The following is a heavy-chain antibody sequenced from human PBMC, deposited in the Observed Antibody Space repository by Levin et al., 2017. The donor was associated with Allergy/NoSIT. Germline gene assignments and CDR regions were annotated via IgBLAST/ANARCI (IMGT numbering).Heavy chain of an antibody. D-gene: IGHD5-24*01. Sequence: GESLKISCAASGFTFSSYAMSWVRQAPGKGLEWVSAISGSGGSTYYADSVKGRFTIPRDNFKNTLYLQMNSLRAEDTAVYYCAKVGDGYKVQLAYEGDYWGQGTLVTVSS. J-gene: IGHJ4*02. CDR1: GFTFSSYA. CDR2: ISGSGGST. CDR3: AKVGDGYKVQLAYEGDY. V-gene: IGHV3-23*01.